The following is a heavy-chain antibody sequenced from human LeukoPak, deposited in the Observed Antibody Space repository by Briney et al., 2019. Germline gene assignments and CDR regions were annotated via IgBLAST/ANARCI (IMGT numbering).Heavy chain of an antibody. J-gene: IGHJ4*02. D-gene: IGHD3-10*01. CDR3: AREDVLLWFGESGGFDY. Sequence: SETLSLTCAVYGGSLSGFYWSWIRQPPGKGLEWIGEINHSGSTNYNPSLKSRVTISVDTSKNQFSLHLSSVTAADTAVYYCAREDVLLWFGESGGFDYWGQGTLVTVSS. V-gene: IGHV4-34*01. CDR2: INHSGST. CDR1: GGSLSGFY.